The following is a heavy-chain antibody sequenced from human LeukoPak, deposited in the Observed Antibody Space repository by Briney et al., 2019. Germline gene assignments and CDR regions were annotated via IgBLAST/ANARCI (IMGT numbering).Heavy chain of an antibody. CDR3: ARALMKSSWFDP. V-gene: IGHV1-69*13. D-gene: IGHD6-13*01. Sequence: RASVKVSCKASGGTFSSYTISWVRQAPGQGLEWMGGIIPIFGTANYAQKFQGRVTITADESTSTAYMELSSLRSEDTAVYYCARALMKSSWFDPWGQGTLVTVSS. CDR1: GGTFSSYT. CDR2: IIPIFGTA. J-gene: IGHJ5*02.